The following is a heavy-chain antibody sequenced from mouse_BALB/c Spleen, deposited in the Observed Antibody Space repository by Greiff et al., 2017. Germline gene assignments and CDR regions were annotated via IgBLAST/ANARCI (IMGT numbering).Heavy chain of an antibody. J-gene: IGHJ4*01. CDR2: IWSGGST. D-gene: IGHD1-1*01. CDR3: ARLSTVVAKGYYFDY. Sequence: VKLMESGPGLVQPSQSLSITCTVSGFSLTSYGVHWVRQSPGKGLEWLGVIWSGGSTDYNAAFISRLSISKDNSKSQVFFKMNSLQANDTAIYYCARLSTVVAKGYYFDYWGQGTSVTVSS. CDR1: GFSLTSYG. V-gene: IGHV2-2*02.